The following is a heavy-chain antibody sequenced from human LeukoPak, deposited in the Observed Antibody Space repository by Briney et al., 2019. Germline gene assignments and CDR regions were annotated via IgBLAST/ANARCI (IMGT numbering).Heavy chain of an antibody. Sequence: ASVKVSCKASGYTFTRYGFSWVGQAPGKGLEWLGWISVDSGKTNYAQKLQGRVTMTTDTSTSTAYMELRSLRSDDTAIYYCARGLHFYDNSGLFIQYWGQGTLVTVSS. CDR3: ARGLHFYDNSGLFIQY. J-gene: IGHJ1*01. V-gene: IGHV1-18*01. CDR2: ISVDSGKT. D-gene: IGHD3-22*01. CDR1: GYTFTRYG.